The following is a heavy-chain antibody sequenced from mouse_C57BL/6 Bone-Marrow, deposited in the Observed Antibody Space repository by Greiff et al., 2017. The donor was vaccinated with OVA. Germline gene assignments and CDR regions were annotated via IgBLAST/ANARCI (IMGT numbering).Heavy chain of an antibody. V-gene: IGHV14-4*01. CDR2: IDPENGDT. J-gene: IGHJ2*01. CDR1: GFNIKDDY. Sequence: EVKLMESGAELVRPGASVKLSCTASGFNIKDDYMHWVKQRPEQGLEWIGWIDPENGDTEYASKFQGKATITADTSSNTAYLQLSSLTSEDTAVYYCTTEKYYFDYWGQGTTLTGSS. D-gene: IGHD1-3*01. CDR3: TTEKYYFDY.